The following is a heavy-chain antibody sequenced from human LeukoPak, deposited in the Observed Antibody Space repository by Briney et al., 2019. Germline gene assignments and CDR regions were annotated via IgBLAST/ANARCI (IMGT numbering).Heavy chain of an antibody. V-gene: IGHV3-30*18. D-gene: IGHD3-22*01. CDR1: GFTFSTYA. CDR2: ISYDGSNK. Sequence: SGGSLRLSCAASGFTFSTYAMHWVRQAPGKGLEWVAVISYDGSNKYYADSVKGRFTISRDNSKNTLDLQMNSLRAEDTAVYYCAKEGNYYDSSGYFRSYYFDYWGQGTLVTVSS. J-gene: IGHJ4*02. CDR3: AKEGNYYDSSGYFRSYYFDY.